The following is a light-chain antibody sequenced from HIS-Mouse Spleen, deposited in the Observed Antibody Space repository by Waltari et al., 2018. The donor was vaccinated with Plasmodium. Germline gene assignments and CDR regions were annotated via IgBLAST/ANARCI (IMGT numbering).Light chain of an antibody. V-gene: IGLV3-27*01. CDR1: VLAKKY. CDR3: YSAADNNLV. CDR2: KDS. J-gene: IGLJ3*02. Sequence: SYELTQPSSVSVSPGQTARITCSGDVLAKKYARWFQQKPGQAPVLVIYKDSERPSGIPERFSGSSSGTTVTLTSSGAKVEDEADYYCYSAADNNLVFGGGTKLTVL.